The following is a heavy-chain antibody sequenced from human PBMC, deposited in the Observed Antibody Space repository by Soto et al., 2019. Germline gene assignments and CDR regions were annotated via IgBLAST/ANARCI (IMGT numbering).Heavy chain of an antibody. CDR1: GYTFTSYG. Sequence: QVQLVQSGAEVKKPGASVKVSCKASGYTFTSYGISWVRQAPGQGLEWMGWISAYNGNTNYAQKLQGRVTMTTDTSTSTAYMELRSLRSDDPAVYYCARGSYVDIVATIPAGVDYWGQGTLVTVSS. V-gene: IGHV1-18*01. CDR3: ARGSYVDIVATIPAGVDY. J-gene: IGHJ4*02. D-gene: IGHD5-12*01. CDR2: ISAYNGNT.